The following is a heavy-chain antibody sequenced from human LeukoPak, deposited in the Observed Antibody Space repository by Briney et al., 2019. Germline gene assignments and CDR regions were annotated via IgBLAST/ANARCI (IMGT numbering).Heavy chain of an antibody. CDR2: INPNSGGT. D-gene: IGHD6-13*01. Sequence: ASVKVSCKASGYTFTGYYMHWVRQAPGQGLEWMGWINPNSGGTNYAQKFQGRATMTRDTSISTAYMELSRLRSDDTAVYYCARDSKRIAAARSPLDYWGQGTLVTVSS. J-gene: IGHJ4*02. CDR1: GYTFTGYY. CDR3: ARDSKRIAAARSPLDY. V-gene: IGHV1-2*02.